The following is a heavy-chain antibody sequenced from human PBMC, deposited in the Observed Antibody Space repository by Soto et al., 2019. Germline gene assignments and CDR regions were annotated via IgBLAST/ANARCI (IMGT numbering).Heavy chain of an antibody. CDR1: GGTFSSYA. Sequence: QVQLVQSGAEVKKPGSSVKVSCKASGGTFSSYAISWVRQAPGQGLEWMGGIIPIFGTADYAQKFQGRVTITAADFTSTADMELSSLRSEDTAVYYCARHLGGNHYYYGMDVWGQGTTVTVSS. J-gene: IGHJ6*02. D-gene: IGHD3-16*01. CDR3: ARHLGGNHYYYGMDV. CDR2: IIPIFGTA. V-gene: IGHV1-69*12.